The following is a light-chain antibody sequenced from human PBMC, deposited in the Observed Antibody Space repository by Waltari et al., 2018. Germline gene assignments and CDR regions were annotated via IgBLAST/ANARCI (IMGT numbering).Light chain of an antibody. CDR1: IGAVTNGHS. CDR2: DTT. V-gene: IGLV7-46*01. J-gene: IGLJ3*02. Sequence: QAVVTQEPSLTVSPGGTVTLTCGPSIGAVTNGHSPYWCQQKPGQAPRTLYYDTTDRHPWTPARYAGSFFGGKAARTLAGAQPEDEADYNCFLPYDGDRGFGGGTKLTVL. CDR3: FLPYDGDRG.